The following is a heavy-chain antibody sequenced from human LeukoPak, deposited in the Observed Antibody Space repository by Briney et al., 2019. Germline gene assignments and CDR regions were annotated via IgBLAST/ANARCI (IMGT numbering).Heavy chain of an antibody. CDR1: GYTFTDYY. CDR2: VDPVDDEI. Sequence: VKVSCKASGYTFTDYYILWGQQAPGQRLECMGRVDPVDDEIMYAKKFKLRVTELPATSTNTAYMELTSLRSNDTALYYCTTEGDFDDTQPHTWGQGTLVTVSS. V-gene: IGHV1-69-2*01. CDR3: TTEGDFDDTQPHT. D-gene: IGHD3-16*01. J-gene: IGHJ5*02.